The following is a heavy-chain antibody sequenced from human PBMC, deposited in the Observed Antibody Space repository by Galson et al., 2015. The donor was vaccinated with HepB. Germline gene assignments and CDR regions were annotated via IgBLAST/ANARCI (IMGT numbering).Heavy chain of an antibody. CDR2: IKQNGTEE. Sequence: LRLSCAASGFTFSDYWMTWVRQVPGKGLEWVANIKQNGTEERYVDSVKGRFTISRDNSKSAMYLQMSSLRVDDTAIYYCARSSTIRASDLWGQGTMVTVSS. CDR1: GFTFSDYW. D-gene: IGHD5/OR15-5a*01. J-gene: IGHJ3*01. CDR3: ARSSTIRASDL. V-gene: IGHV3-7*03.